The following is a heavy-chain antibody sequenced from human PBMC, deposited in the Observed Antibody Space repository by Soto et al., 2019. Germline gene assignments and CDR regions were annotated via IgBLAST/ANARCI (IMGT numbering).Heavy chain of an antibody. V-gene: IGHV4-4*07. J-gene: IGHJ6*02. CDR1: GGSISSYY. CDR3: ARDGILGYCSSTSCYRYYGMDV. Sequence: KTSETLSLTCTVSGGSISSYYWSWIRQPAGKGLEWIGRIYTSGSTNYNPSLKSRVTMSVDTSKNQFSLKLSSVTAADTAVYYCARDGILGYCSSTSCYRYYGMDVWGQGTTVTVYS. D-gene: IGHD2-2*01. CDR2: IYTSGST.